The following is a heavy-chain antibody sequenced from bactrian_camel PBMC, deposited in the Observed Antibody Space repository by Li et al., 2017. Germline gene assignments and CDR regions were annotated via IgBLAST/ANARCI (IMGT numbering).Heavy chain of an antibody. V-gene: IGHV3S40*01. CDR3: AASTMGWGAQHY. D-gene: IGHD5*01. Sequence: VQLVESGGGLVQPGGSLRLSCATSGVTASTYYMHWVRQAPGKGLEWVSAINNAGDTTYYADTMKGRFTISRDNVKNTVFLQMNSLKTEDTALYYCAASTMGWGAQHYWGQGTQVTVS. CDR2: INNAGDTT. CDR1: GVTASTYY. J-gene: IGHJ4*01.